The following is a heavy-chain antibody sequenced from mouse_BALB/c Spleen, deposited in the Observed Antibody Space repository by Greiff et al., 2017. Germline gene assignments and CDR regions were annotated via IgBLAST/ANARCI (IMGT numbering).Heavy chain of an antibody. CDR1: GFSLTSYG. D-gene: IGHD3-3*01. J-gene: IGHJ4*01. CDR3: ARDRVLYYYAMDY. V-gene: IGHV2-9*02. CDR2: IWAGGST. Sequence: QVQLQQSGPGLVAPSQSLSITCTVSGFSLTSYGVHWVRQPPGKGLEWLGVIWAGGSTNYNSALMSRLSISKDNSKSQVFLKMNSLQTDDTAMYYFARDRVLYYYAMDYWGQGTSVTVSS.